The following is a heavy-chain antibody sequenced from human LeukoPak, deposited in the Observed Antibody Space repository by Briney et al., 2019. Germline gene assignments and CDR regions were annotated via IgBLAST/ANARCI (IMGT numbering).Heavy chain of an antibody. Sequence: GGSLRLSCAASGFTFTNFAMKWVRQAPGKGLEWVADISGGGEHTFYADSVRGRFTISRDNSKDTLHLQMNILRPEDTALYYCASGPYSSSYFASWGQGTMVTVSS. CDR2: ISGGGEHT. CDR3: ASGPYSSSYFAS. J-gene: IGHJ4*02. CDR1: GFTFTNFA. D-gene: IGHD6-13*01. V-gene: IGHV3-23*01.